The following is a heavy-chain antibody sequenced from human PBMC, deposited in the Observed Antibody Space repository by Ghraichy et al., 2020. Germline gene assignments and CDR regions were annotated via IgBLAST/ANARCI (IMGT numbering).Heavy chain of an antibody. CDR2: ISSSSSYI. CDR1: GFTFSSYS. CDR3: ARGGKNRGYSSSWHRNDYYYYYMDV. V-gene: IGHV3-21*01. Sequence: GGSLRLSCAASGFTFSSYSMNWVRQAPGKGLEWVSSISSSSSYIYYADSVKGRFTISRDNAKNSLYLQMNSLRAEDTAVYYCARGGKNRGYSSSWHRNDYYYYYMDVWGKGTTVTVSS. D-gene: IGHD6-13*01. J-gene: IGHJ6*03.